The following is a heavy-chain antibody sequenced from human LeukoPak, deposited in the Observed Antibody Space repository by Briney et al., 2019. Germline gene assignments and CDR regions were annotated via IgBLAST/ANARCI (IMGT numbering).Heavy chain of an antibody. V-gene: IGHV4-34*01. CDR2: INHSGST. CDR3: ARYPLDYDFWSGYLSGYMDV. D-gene: IGHD3-3*01. J-gene: IGHJ6*03. CDR1: GGSFSGYY. Sequence: PSETLSLTCAVYGGSFSGYYWSWLRQPPGKGLEGIGEINHSGSTNYNPSLTSRVTISVDTSKNQFSLKLSSVTAADTAVYYCARYPLDYDFWSGYLSGYMDVWGKGTTVTVSS.